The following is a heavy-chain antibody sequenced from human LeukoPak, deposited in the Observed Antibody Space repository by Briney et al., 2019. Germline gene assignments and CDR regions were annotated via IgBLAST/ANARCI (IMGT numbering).Heavy chain of an antibody. CDR2: IYSGGST. D-gene: IGHD3-10*01. V-gene: IGHV3-53*01. J-gene: IGHJ4*02. CDR3: AREIYYGSGSYYSGFDY. CDR1: GLTFSTSG. Sequence: GGSLRLSCTASGLTFSTSGFNWVRQAPGKGLEWVSVIYSGGSTYYADSVKGRFTISRDNSKNTLYLQMNSLRAEDTAVYYCAREIYYGSGSYYSGFDYWGQGTLVTVSS.